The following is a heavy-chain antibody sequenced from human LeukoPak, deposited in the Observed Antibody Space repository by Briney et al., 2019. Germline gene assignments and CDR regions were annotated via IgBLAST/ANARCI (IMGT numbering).Heavy chain of an antibody. D-gene: IGHD6-19*01. CDR3: ARGLKSQWLVPEWYFDL. V-gene: IGHV4-39*07. CDR1: GGSISSSSYY. J-gene: IGHJ2*01. CDR2: IYYSGST. Sequence: SETLSLTCTVSGGSISSSSYYWGWIRQPPGKGLEWIGSIYYSGSTYYNPSLKSRVTISVDTSKNQFSLKPSSVTAADTAVYYCARGLKSQWLVPEWYFDLWGRGTLVTVSS.